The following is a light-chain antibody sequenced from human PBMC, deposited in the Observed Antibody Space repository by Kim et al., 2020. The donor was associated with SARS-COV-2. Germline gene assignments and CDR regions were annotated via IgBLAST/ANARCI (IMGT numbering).Light chain of an antibody. J-gene: IGLJ3*02. CDR3: CSYAGSSTLM. CDR1: SSDVGSYDL. CDR2: EVT. V-gene: IGLV2-23*02. Sequence: QSALTQPPSVSGSPGQSITISCTGTSSDVGSYDLVSWYQQHPGKAPKLMIYEVTKRPSGVSNRFSGSKSGNTASLTISGLQAEDEADYYCCSYAGSSTLMFGGGTQLTVL.